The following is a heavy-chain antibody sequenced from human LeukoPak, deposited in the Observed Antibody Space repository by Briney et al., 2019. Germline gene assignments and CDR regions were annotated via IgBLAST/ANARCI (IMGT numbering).Heavy chain of an antibody. J-gene: IGHJ6*02. D-gene: IGHD6-13*01. Sequence: SETLSLTCTVSGGSISSYYWSWIRQPPGKGLEWIGYIYYSGSTNYNPSLKSRVTISVDASKNQFSLKLSSVTAADTAVYYCARDTGYSSSWYSGYYYYGMDVWGQGTTVTVSS. CDR2: IYYSGST. CDR3: ARDTGYSSSWYSGYYYYGMDV. V-gene: IGHV4-59*01. CDR1: GGSISSYY.